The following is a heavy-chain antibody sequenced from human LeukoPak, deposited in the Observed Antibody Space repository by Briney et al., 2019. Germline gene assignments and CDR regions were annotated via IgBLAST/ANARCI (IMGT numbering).Heavy chain of an antibody. CDR3: ARAGNDYGDYCWFDP. V-gene: IGHV4-34*01. CDR1: GGSFSGYY. CDR2: INHSGST. Sequence: PSETLSLTCAVYGGSFSGYYWSWIRQPPGKGLEWIGEINHSGSTNYNPSLKSRVTISVDTSKNQFSLKLSSVTAADTAVYYCARAGNDYGDYCWFDPWGREPWSPSPQ. J-gene: IGHJ5*02. D-gene: IGHD4-17*01.